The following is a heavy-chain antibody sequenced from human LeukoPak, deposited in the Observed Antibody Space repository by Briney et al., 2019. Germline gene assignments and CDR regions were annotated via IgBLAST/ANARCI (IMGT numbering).Heavy chain of an antibody. CDR2: MNPNSGNT. CDR3: ARGGFLEWLPLDY. J-gene: IGHJ4*02. Sequence: VASVKVSCKASGYTFTSYDINWVRQATGQGLEWMGWMNPNSGNTGYAQKFQGRVTITRNTSISTAYMELSSLRSEDTAVYYCARGGFLEWLPLDYWGQGTLVTVSS. CDR1: GYTFTSYD. V-gene: IGHV1-8*03. D-gene: IGHD3-3*01.